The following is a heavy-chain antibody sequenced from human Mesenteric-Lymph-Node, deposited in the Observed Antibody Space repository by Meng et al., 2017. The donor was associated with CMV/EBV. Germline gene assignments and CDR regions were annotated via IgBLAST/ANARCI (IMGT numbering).Heavy chain of an antibody. CDR3: AKSPSLYYFDY. CDR2: ISGSGVNT. V-gene: IGHV3-23*01. D-gene: IGHD2-2*02. CDR1: GFTFSSYA. J-gene: IGHJ4*02. Sequence: GESLKISCAASGFTFSSYAMSWVRQAPGKGLEWVSTISGSGVNTNYADSVNGRFIISRDNSKKTLYLQMNSLRAEDTDVYFCAKSPSLYYFDYWGQGTLVTVSS.